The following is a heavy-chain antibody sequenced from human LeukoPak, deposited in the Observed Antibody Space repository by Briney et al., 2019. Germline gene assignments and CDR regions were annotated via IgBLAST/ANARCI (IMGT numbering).Heavy chain of an antibody. V-gene: IGHV3-53*01. CDR2: IYSGGST. J-gene: IGHJ6*02. CDR3: AREKNYYYGMDV. Sequence: GGSLRLSCAASGFTVSSNYMSWVRQAPGKGLEWVSVIYSGGSTYYADSVKGRFTISRDNSKHTLYLQMNSLRAEDTAVYYCAREKNYYYGMDVWGQGTTVTVSS. CDR1: GFTVSSNY.